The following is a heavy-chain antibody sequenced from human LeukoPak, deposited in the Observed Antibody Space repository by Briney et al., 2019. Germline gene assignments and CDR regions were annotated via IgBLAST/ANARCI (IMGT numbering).Heavy chain of an antibody. CDR3: GRGGPPDY. CDR2: TSYDGSNE. D-gene: IGHD3-16*01. V-gene: IGHV3-30*04. Sequence: PAGSLSLSCAASGFTFSNYAMLWARQAPGRGLEWVAVTSYDGSNEYYADSVKGRFTISRVNSKNKLYLQMSSLRTEDSALYYCGRGGPPDYWGQGTLVTVSS. J-gene: IGHJ4*02. CDR1: GFTFSNYA.